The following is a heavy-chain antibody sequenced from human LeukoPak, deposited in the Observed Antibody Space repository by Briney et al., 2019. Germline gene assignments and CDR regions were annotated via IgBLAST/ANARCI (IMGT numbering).Heavy chain of an antibody. J-gene: IGHJ4*02. D-gene: IGHD1-26*01. CDR1: GFTFGDYA. CDR3: TVGGSYYNY. V-gene: IGHV3-49*04. CDR2: IRSKDYGGTT. Sequence: GGXLXXSCTASGFTFGDYAMSWVGRAPGKGVEWVGFIRSKDYGGTTEYAACVKGRFAIAREESKRVAYLQMNSLKTEDTAVYYCTVGGSYYNYWGQGTLVTVSS.